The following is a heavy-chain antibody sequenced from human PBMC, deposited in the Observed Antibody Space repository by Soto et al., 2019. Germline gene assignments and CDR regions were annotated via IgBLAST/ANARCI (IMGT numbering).Heavy chain of an antibody. CDR2: INHSGTT. CDR3: ASLPDGSGYDYYYYYYGMDV. D-gene: IGHD5-12*01. V-gene: IGHV4-34*01. Sequence: ETLSLTCAVYGGSFSGYYRSWIRQPPGKGLEWIGGINHSGTTNYNSSLRSRVTISIDSQKSQFSLQLSSVTVADTAVYYCASLPDGSGYDYYYYYYGMDVWGQGTTVTVSS. J-gene: IGHJ6*02. CDR1: GGSFSGYY.